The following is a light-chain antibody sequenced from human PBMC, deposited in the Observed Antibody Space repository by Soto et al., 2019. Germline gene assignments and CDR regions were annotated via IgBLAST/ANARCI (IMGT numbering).Light chain of an antibody. CDR1: SSDVGGYNY. CDR3: SSYTSSSTSRV. Sequence: QSALTQPASVSGSPGQSITISCTGTSSDVGGYNYVSWYQQHPGKAPKLMIYDVSNRPSGVSNRFSGSKSGNTASLTISGLQVEDEADYYCSSYTSSSTSRVFGGGTQLTVL. J-gene: IGLJ2*01. V-gene: IGLV2-14*01. CDR2: DVS.